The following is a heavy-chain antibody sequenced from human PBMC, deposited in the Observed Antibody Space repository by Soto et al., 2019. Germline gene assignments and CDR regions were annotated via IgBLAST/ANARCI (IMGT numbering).Heavy chain of an antibody. D-gene: IGHD3-10*01. Sequence: SETLSLTCTVSGCSISSYYWSWIRQPPGKGLEWIGYIYYSGSTNYNPSLKSRVTISVDTSKNQFSLKLSSVTAADTAVYYCARDYYGSGSFHEVGYWXDPWGQGTLVTVSS. J-gene: IGHJ5*02. CDR1: GCSISSYY. V-gene: IGHV4-59*01. CDR2: IYYSGST. CDR3: ARDYYGSGSFHEVGYWXDP.